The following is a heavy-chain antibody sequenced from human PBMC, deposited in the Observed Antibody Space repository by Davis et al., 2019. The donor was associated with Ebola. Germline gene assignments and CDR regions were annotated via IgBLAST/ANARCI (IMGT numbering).Heavy chain of an antibody. V-gene: IGHV3-7*03. CDR1: GFTFSRYW. CDR3: ARGRGYCSSTSCYLFDY. D-gene: IGHD2-2*01. CDR2: IKTDGTEG. J-gene: IGHJ4*02. Sequence: GGSLRLSCAASGFTFSRYWMSWVRQAPGKGLEWVANIKTDGTEGYYADSVKGRFTISRDNAKNSLYLQMNSLRAEDTAVYYCARGRGYCSSTSCYLFDYWGQGTLVTVSS.